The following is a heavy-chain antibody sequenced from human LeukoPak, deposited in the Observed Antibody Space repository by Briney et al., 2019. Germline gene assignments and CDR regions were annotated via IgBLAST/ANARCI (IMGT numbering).Heavy chain of an antibody. CDR1: GYTFTSYY. J-gene: IGHJ4*02. Sequence: ASVKVSCKASGYTFTSYYMHWVRQAPGQGLEWMGWINPNSGGTNYAQKFQGRVTMTRDTSISTAYMELSRLRSDDTAVYYCAREGLGEYYDFWSGYFEDWGQGTLVTVSS. D-gene: IGHD3-3*01. V-gene: IGHV1-2*02. CDR2: INPNSGGT. CDR3: AREGLGEYYDFWSGYFED.